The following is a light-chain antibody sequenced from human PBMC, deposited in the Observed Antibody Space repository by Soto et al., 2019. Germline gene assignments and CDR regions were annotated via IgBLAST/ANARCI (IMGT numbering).Light chain of an antibody. CDR2: DVS. CDR1: SSDVGGYNY. Sequence: QSALTQPASVSGSPGQSITISCTGTSSDVGGYNYVSWYQQHPGEAPKIIIYDVSSRPSGVSYRFSGSKSGNTAPLTISGLQSEDEADYYCSSYTSSTFGVFGTGTKVTVL. CDR3: SSYTSSTFGV. V-gene: IGLV2-14*03. J-gene: IGLJ1*01.